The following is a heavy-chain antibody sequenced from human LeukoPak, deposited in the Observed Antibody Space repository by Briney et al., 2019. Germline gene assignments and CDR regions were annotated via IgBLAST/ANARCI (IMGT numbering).Heavy chain of an antibody. V-gene: IGHV4-34*01. Sequence: SETLSLTCVVYGGSFSGYYWSWIRQPPGKGLEWIGEINHSGTTNYNPSLKSRVTISVDTSKNQLSLKLTSVTAADTAVYYCARGGLANYFDYWGQGTLVPVSS. CDR2: INHSGTT. CDR3: ARGGLANYFDY. D-gene: IGHD3/OR15-3a*01. J-gene: IGHJ4*02. CDR1: GGSFSGYY.